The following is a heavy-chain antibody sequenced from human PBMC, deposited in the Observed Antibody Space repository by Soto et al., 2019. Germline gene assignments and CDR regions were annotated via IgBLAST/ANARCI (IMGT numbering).Heavy chain of an antibody. CDR2: ISGSGGSI. V-gene: IGHV3-23*01. D-gene: IGHD6-19*01. Sequence: GGSLRLSCAASGFTFSSYAMSWVRQAPWKGLEWVSGISGSGGSIYYADSVKGRFTISRDNSKNTLYLQMNRLRAEDTALYYCAKEQMDHGYSSGHSFDDWGQGNLVTVSS. CDR1: GFTFSSYA. CDR3: AKEQMDHGYSSGHSFDD. J-gene: IGHJ4*02.